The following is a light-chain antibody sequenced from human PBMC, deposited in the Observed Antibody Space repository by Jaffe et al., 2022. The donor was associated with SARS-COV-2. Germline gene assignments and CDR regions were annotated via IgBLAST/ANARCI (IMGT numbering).Light chain of an antibody. J-gene: IGLJ3*02. V-gene: IGLV2-11*01. CDR1: SSDVGAYNY. CDR3: CSYAGSPWV. CDR2: DVS. Sequence: QSALTQPRSVSGSPGQSVTISCTGTSSDVGAYNYVSWYQQHPGEAPKLMIYDVSKRPSGVPDRFSGSKSGNTASLTISGLQAEDEADYYCCSYAGSPWVFGGGTKLTVL.